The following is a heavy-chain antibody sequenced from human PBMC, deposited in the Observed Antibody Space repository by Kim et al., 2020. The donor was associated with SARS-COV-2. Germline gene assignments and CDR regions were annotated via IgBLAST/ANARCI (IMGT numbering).Heavy chain of an antibody. D-gene: IGHD6-13*01. V-gene: IGHV1-2*06. J-gene: IGHJ3*02. CDR2: INPNSGGT. CDR1: GYTFTGYY. Sequence: ASVKVSCKASGYTFTGYYMHWVRQAPGQGLEWMGRINPNSGGTNYAQKFQGRVTMTRDTSISTAYMELSRLRSDDTAVYYCARVRLGSSWYDAFDIWGQGTMVTVSS. CDR3: ARVRLGSSWYDAFDI.